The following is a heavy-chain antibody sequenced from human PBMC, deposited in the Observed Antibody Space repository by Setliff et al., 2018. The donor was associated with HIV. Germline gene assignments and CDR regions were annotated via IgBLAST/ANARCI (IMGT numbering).Heavy chain of an antibody. CDR2: IYYSGST. Sequence: SETLSLTCTVSGGSISSGGYYWSWIRQHPGKGLEWIGYIYYSGSTYYNPSLKSRVTMSVDTSKHQFSLKLSSATAADTAVYYCARVGGYRGSFGYWFDPWGQGTLVTVSS. CDR1: GGSISSGGYY. V-gene: IGHV4-31*03. D-gene: IGHD5-12*01. J-gene: IGHJ5*02. CDR3: ARVGGYRGSFGYWFDP.